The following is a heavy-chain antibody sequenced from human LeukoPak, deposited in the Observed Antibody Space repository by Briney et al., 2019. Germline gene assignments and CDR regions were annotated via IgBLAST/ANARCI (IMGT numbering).Heavy chain of an antibody. D-gene: IGHD1-26*01. V-gene: IGHV3-11*04. CDR1: GFIFSDYY. CDR3: ARGAIVGANFDY. CDR2: ISSTGSST. J-gene: IGHJ4*02. Sequence: GGSLRLSCVGSGFIFSDYYMSWIRQAPGKGLEWVSYISSTGSSTNYADSVEGRFTISRDNAKNSLYLQMNSLRTEDTAVYYCARGAIVGANFDYWGQGTLVTVSS.